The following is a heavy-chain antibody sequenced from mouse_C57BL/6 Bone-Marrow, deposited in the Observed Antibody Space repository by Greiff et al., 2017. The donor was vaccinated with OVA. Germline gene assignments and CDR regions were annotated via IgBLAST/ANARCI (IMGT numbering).Heavy chain of an antibody. CDR1: GYSIPSGYY. J-gene: IGHJ4*01. CDR3: ARRDYGSSYGCAMDY. D-gene: IGHD1-1*01. CDR2: ISYDGSN. V-gene: IGHV3-6*01. Sequence: EVKLQESGPGLVKPSQSLSLTCSVTGYSIPSGYYWNWIRQFPGNKLEWMGYISYDGSNNYNPSLKNRISITRDTSKNQFFLKLNSVTTEDTATYYCARRDYGSSYGCAMDYWGQGTSVTVSS.